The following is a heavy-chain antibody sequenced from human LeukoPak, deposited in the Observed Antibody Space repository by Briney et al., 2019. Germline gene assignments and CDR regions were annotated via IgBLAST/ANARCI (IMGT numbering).Heavy chain of an antibody. CDR1: GGSVSSGDYY. Sequence: SETLSLTCTVSGGSVSSGDYYWSWIRQPPGKGLEWIGRIYISGSTNYNPSLKSRVTVSIDTSKNQFSLKLSSVTAADTAVYYCARDLYGSGYCSSTSCQRWDYYYYMDVWGKGTTVTVSS. J-gene: IGHJ6*03. CDR2: IYISGST. CDR3: ARDLYGSGYCSSTSCQRWDYYYYMDV. D-gene: IGHD2-2*03. V-gene: IGHV4-61*02.